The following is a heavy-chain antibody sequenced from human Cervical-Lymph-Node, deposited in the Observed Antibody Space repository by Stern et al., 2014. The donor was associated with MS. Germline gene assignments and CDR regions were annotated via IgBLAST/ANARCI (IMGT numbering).Heavy chain of an antibody. CDR1: GFTFSDYA. CDR2: ISDDGNTK. J-gene: IGHJ4*02. V-gene: IGHV3-30*09. Sequence: VQLVESGGGVVQPGRSQGLSCAASGFTFSDYAMHWVRQAPGKGLEWVAVISDDGNTKFYADSVKGRFAIYTDNPKNTLFLQMNSLKIEDTAVYYCARDGRHVWGQGTLVAVSS. CDR3: ARDGRHV.